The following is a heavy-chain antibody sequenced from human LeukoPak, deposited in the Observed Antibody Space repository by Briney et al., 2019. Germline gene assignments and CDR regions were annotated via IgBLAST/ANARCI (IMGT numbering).Heavy chain of an antibody. CDR1: GGSFSGYY. D-gene: IGHD5-18*01. CDR3: ARGMNTAMVAFDY. V-gene: IGHV4-34*01. Sequence: PSETLSLTCAVYGGSFSGYYWSWIRQPPGKGLEWIGEINHSGSTNYNPSLKSRVTISADTSKNQFSLKLSSVTAADTAVYYCARGMNTAMVAFDYWGQGTLVTVSS. CDR2: INHSGST. J-gene: IGHJ4*02.